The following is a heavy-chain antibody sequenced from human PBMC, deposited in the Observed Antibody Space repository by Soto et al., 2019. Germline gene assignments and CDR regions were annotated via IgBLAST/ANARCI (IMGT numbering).Heavy chain of an antibody. CDR3: ARAMPTAGSIYFDQ. CDR1: GYTFTSYG. D-gene: IGHD6-13*01. Sequence: QVALVQSGAEVKESGASERITCEASGYTFTSYGIHWVRQAPGQRLEWMGWINTGSSNTRYSPEFQARVTITRDTSASTAYMELNSLRSEDTAVYYCARAMPTAGSIYFDQWGQGTLVTVSS. CDR2: INTGSSNT. V-gene: IGHV1-3*04. J-gene: IGHJ4*02.